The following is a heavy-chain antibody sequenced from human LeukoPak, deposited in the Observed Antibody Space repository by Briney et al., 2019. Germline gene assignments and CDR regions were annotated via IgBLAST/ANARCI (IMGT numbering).Heavy chain of an antibody. V-gene: IGHV3-21*01. CDR2: ITSSSSYT. CDR1: GITFSNYN. Sequence: PGGSLRLSCAAPGITFSNYNMNWVRQAPGKGLEWISSITSSSSYTFYADSVKGRFTISRDNAKNSLYLQMNSLRAEDTAVYYCARDGGQLGRLDYWGQGTLVTVSS. CDR3: ARDGGQLGRLDY. J-gene: IGHJ4*02. D-gene: IGHD6-6*01.